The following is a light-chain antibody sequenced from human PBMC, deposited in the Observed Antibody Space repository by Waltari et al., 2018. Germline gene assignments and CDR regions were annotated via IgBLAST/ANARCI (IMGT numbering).Light chain of an antibody. J-gene: IGKJ4*01. Sequence: DFQMTQSPSSLSASVGDRVTITCRASQSISTYLNWYQQKPGKAPNLLIYAASSLQSGVPSRLSGSGSGTDFTLTISSLQPEDFATYYCQQSYSPLTFGGGTKVEIK. V-gene: IGKV1-39*01. CDR3: QQSYSPLT. CDR1: QSISTY. CDR2: AAS.